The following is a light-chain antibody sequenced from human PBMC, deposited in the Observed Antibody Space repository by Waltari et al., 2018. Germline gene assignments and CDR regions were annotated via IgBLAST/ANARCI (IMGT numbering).Light chain of an antibody. Sequence: QSALTQPRSVSGSPGQSVTISCTGTSSDVGDYNYVSWYQHHPGKAPQLMIYDVTKRPSGAPDRFSGSKSGNTASLTISGLQAEDEADYYCCSYAGSHTWVFGGGTKLTVL. CDR1: SSDVGDYNY. V-gene: IGLV2-11*01. CDR2: DVT. CDR3: CSYAGSHTWV. J-gene: IGLJ3*02.